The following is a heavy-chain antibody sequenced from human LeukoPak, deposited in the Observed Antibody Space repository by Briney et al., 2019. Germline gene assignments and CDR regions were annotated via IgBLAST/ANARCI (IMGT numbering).Heavy chain of an antibody. CDR1: GFTFSSYG. V-gene: IGHV3-30*18. CDR2: ISYDGSNK. CDR3: AKAAGATSNWFDP. D-gene: IGHD1-26*01. Sequence: GGSLRLSCAASGFTFSSYGMHWVRQAPGKGLEWVAVISYDGSNKYYADSVKGRSTISRDNSKNTLYLQMNSLRAEDTAVYYCAKAAGATSNWFDPWGQGTLVTVSS. J-gene: IGHJ5*02.